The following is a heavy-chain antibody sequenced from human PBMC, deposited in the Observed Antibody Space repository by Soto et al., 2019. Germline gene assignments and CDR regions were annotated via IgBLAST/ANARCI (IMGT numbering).Heavy chain of an antibody. CDR3: AKDELRYFDWLLNRVN. D-gene: IGHD3-9*01. CDR2: ISGSGGST. CDR1: GFTFSSYA. V-gene: IGHV3-23*01. Sequence: PVGSLRLSCAASGFTFSSYAMSWVRQAPGKGLEWVSAISGSGGSTYYADSVKGRFTISRDNSKNTLYLQMNSLRAEDTAVYYCAKDELRYFDWLLNRVNWGQGTLVTVSS. J-gene: IGHJ4*02.